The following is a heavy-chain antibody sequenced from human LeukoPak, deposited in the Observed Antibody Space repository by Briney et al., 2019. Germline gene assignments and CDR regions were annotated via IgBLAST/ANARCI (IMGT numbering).Heavy chain of an antibody. CDR3: ARLGPDAFDI. CDR2: ISGSGGST. V-gene: IGHV3-11*04. Sequence: GGSLRLSCAASGFTFSDYYMSWIRQAPGKGLEWVSAISGSGGSTYYADSVKGRFTISRDNAKNSLYLQMNSLRAEDTAVYYCARLGPDAFDIWGQGTMVTVSS. CDR1: GFTFSDYY. J-gene: IGHJ3*02.